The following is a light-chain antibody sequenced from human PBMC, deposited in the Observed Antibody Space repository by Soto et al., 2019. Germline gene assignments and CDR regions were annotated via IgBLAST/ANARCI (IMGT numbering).Light chain of an antibody. CDR1: KLGDKY. CDR3: QAWDSSTDPPYV. V-gene: IGLV3-1*01. J-gene: IGLJ1*01. Sequence: SYELTQPPSVSVSPGQTASITCSGDKLGDKYACWYQQKPGQSPVLVIYQDSKRPSGIPERFSGSNSGNTATLTISGTQAMDEADYYCQAWDSSTDPPYVFGTGTKVTVL. CDR2: QDS.